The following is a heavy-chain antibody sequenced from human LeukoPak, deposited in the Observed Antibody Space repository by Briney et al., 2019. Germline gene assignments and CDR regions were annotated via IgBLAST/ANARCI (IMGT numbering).Heavy chain of an antibody. V-gene: IGHV1-46*01. Sequence: GASVRVSRKTPAYRFSSYYIHWVRQAPGQGLEWMGIINPSGGSTRYSQKFQGRVSMTSELSTSTVYMELRSLRSEDTALYYCARGNFRWELPTHISDSWGQGTLVAVSS. CDR3: ARGNFRWELPTHISDS. CDR1: AYRFSSYY. J-gene: IGHJ4*02. CDR2: INPSGGST. D-gene: IGHD1-26*01.